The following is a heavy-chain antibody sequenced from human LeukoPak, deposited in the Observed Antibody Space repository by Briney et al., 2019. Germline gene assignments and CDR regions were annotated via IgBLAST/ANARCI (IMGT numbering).Heavy chain of an antibody. J-gene: IGHJ4*02. CDR1: GGSFSGYY. D-gene: IGHD3-22*01. CDR2: INHSGST. V-gene: IGHV4-34*01. Sequence: SETLSLTCAVYGGSFSGYYWSWIRQPPGKGLEWIGEINHSGSTNYNPSLKSRVTISVDTSKNQFSLKLSSATAADTAVYYCARYDSSGYSYRGGFDYWGQGTLVTVSS. CDR3: ARYDSSGYSYRGGFDY.